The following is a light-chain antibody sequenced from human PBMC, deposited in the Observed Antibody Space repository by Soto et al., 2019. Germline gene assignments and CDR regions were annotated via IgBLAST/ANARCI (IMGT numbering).Light chain of an antibody. CDR3: SSYAGSNNVYV. Sequence: VLTQPPSASGSPGQSVTISCTGTSSDVGGYNYVSWYQQHPGKAPKLMIYEVSKRPSGVPDRFSGSKSGNTASLTVSGLQAEDEADYYCSSYAGSNNVYVFGTGTKVTVL. J-gene: IGLJ1*01. CDR2: EVS. CDR1: SSDVGGYNY. V-gene: IGLV2-8*01.